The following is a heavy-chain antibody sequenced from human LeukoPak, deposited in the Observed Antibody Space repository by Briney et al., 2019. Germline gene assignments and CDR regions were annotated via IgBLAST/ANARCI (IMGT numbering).Heavy chain of an antibody. V-gene: IGHV4-30-4*01. CDR2: IYYSGST. D-gene: IGHD2-2*01. Sequence: SETLSLTCTVSGGSISSGDYYWSWIRQPPGKGLEWIGYIYYSGSTAYNPSLKSRVTISVDRSKNQFSLKLTSVTAADTAVYYCASSNSCSSTSCPEGLGDYWGQGTLVTVSS. CDR1: GGSISSGDYY. CDR3: ASSNSCSSTSCPEGLGDY. J-gene: IGHJ4*02.